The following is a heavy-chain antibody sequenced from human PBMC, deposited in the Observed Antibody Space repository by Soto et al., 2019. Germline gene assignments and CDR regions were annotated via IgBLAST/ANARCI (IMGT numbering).Heavy chain of an antibody. V-gene: IGHV4-59*07. CDR1: GGSISSYY. J-gene: IGHJ6*03. D-gene: IGHD2-2*01. CDR3: ARVRGYCSSTRCYAAMDYYYYMDV. Sequence: SDTLSLTCTVSGGSISSYYWSWIRQPPGKGLEWIGYIYYSGSTNYNPSLKSRVTISVDTSKNQFSLKLSSVTAADTAVYYCARVRGYCSSTRCYAAMDYYYYMDVWGKGTTVTVSS. CDR2: IYYSGST.